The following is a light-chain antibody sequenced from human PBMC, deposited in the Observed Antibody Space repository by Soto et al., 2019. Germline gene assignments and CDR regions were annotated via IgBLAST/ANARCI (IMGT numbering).Light chain of an antibody. Sequence: DIQMTQSPSTLSASVGDIVTITCRASQSISSWLTWYQQKAGQAPKLLIYKASIVESGVPSRFSGSGSGTDFTLTISSMQPADSATYYCQQYSYFATFGQGTRVEVK. CDR1: QSISSW. CDR2: KAS. CDR3: QQYSYFAT. J-gene: IGKJ1*01. V-gene: IGKV1-5*03.